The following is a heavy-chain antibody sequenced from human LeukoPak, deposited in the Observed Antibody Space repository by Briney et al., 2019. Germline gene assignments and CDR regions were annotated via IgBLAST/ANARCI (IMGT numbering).Heavy chain of an antibody. V-gene: IGHV3-7*05. Sequence: PGGSLRLSCAASGFTFGSYWMSWVRQAPGKGLEWVANINEDGSDKHCVDSVKGRFTISRDNAESSVFLQMNSLRAEDTAIYYCARDDRLGYWGQGTLVTVSS. CDR1: GFTFGSYW. D-gene: IGHD3-10*01. CDR3: ARDDRLGY. J-gene: IGHJ4*02. CDR2: INEDGSDK.